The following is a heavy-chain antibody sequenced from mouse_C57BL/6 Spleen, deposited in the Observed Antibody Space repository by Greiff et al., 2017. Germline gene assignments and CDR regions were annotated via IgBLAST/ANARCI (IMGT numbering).Heavy chain of an antibody. D-gene: IGHD1-1*01. Sequence: VQLQQPGAELVKPGASVKLSCKASGYTFTSYWMHWVKQRPGRGLEWIGRIDPNSGGTKYNEKFKSKATLTVDKPSSTAYMQLSSLTSEDSAVYYCASPQGTTVVADAMDYWGQGTSVTVSS. CDR2: IDPNSGGT. CDR1: GYTFTSYW. J-gene: IGHJ4*01. V-gene: IGHV1-72*01. CDR3: ASPQGTTVVADAMDY.